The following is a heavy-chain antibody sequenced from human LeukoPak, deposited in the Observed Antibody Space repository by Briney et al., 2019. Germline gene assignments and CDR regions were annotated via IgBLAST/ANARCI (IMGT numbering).Heavy chain of an antibody. Sequence: GGSLRLSCVASGFTFRSYWMTWLRQAPGKGLEWLANIKEDGSIQYYLGSVRRRFTISRDNAKTSVDLQLNSLRADDTAVYYCARDVWTGVAVSDYWGQGTLVTVSS. CDR2: IKEDGSIQ. CDR3: ARDVWTGVAVSDY. CDR1: GFTFRSYW. V-gene: IGHV3-7*01. D-gene: IGHD6-19*01. J-gene: IGHJ4*02.